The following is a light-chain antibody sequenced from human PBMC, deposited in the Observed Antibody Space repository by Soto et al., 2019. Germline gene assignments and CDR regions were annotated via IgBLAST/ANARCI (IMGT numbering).Light chain of an antibody. Sequence: DIQMPQSPSTLSASIGDRVTITCRARQSISSWLAWYQQKPGKAPKLLIYHASTLESGVPSRFSGSGSGTECTLTISSLQPYDFATYYCQQYNTFPWTFGQGTKVEIK. V-gene: IGKV1-5*01. CDR3: QQYNTFPWT. CDR2: HAS. J-gene: IGKJ1*01. CDR1: QSISSW.